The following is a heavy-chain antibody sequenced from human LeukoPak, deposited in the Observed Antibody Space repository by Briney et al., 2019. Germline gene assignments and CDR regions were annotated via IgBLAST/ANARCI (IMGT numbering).Heavy chain of an antibody. CDR1: GGSISSYF. V-gene: IGHV4-59*01. CDR2: VSYSGST. J-gene: IGHJ5*02. CDR3: ARFIDEIDNWFDP. D-gene: IGHD3-16*02. Sequence: PSETLSLTCTVSGGSISSYFWSWIRQPPGKGLEWIGYVSYSGSTNYNPSLKSRVTISVDTSKSQFSLKLSPVTAADTAVYYCARFIDEIDNWFDPWGQGTLVTVSS.